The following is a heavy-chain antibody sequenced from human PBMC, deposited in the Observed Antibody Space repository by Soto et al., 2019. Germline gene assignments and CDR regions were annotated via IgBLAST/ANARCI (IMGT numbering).Heavy chain of an antibody. Sequence: SETLSLTCTVSGGSISSGGYYWSWIRQHPGKGLEWIGYIYYSGSTYYNPSLKSRVTISVDTSKNQFSLKLSSVTAADTAVYYCARGGLGHGPYYYYYMDVWGKGTTVTVSS. CDR3: ARGGLGHGPYYYYYMDV. D-gene: IGHD3-16*01. CDR1: GGSISSGGYY. J-gene: IGHJ6*03. CDR2: IYYSGST. V-gene: IGHV4-31*03.